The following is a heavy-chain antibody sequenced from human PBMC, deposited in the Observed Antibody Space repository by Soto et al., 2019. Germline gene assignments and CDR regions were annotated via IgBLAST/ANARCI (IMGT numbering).Heavy chain of an antibody. CDR3: ARVSTVYYYDSSGYYYGGSGSYYFDY. J-gene: IGHJ4*02. CDR2: IYYSGST. Sequence: PSETLSLTCTVSGGSIVSGDYYFICIRQPPWKGLEWIGYIYYSGSTYYNPSLKSRVTISVDTSKNQFSLKLSSVTAADTAVYYCARVSTVYYYDSSGYYYGGSGSYYFDYWGQGTLVTVSS. D-gene: IGHD3-22*01. V-gene: IGHV4-30-4*01. CDR1: GGSIVSGDYY.